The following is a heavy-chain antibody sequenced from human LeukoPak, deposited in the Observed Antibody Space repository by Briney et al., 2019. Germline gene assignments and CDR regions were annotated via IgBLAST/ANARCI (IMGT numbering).Heavy chain of an antibody. D-gene: IGHD3-3*01. V-gene: IGHV4-34*01. Sequence: PSETLSLTCAVYGGSFSGYYWSWIRPPPGKGLEWIGEINHSGSTNYNPSLKSRVTISVDTSKNQFSLKLSSVTAADTAVYYCARARRYDFWSGYPTYYYYYMDVWGKGTTVTVSS. CDR3: ARARRYDFWSGYPTYYYYYMDV. J-gene: IGHJ6*03. CDR2: INHSGST. CDR1: GGSFSGYY.